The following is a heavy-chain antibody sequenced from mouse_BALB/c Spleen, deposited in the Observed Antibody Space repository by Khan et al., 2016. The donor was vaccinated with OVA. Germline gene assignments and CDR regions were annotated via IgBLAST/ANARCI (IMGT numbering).Heavy chain of an antibody. CDR3: ARGRAY. V-gene: IGHV3-2*02. Sequence: EVQLQESGPGLVKPSQSLSLTCTVTGYSLTSNYAWNWIRQFPGNKLEWMGYINYRGSTSYTPSLKSRISITRDTSKNQFFLQLNSVTTEDTATYCCARGRAYWGQGSLVTVSA. CDR2: INYRGST. D-gene: IGHD3-3*01. CDR1: GYSLTSNYA. J-gene: IGHJ3*01.